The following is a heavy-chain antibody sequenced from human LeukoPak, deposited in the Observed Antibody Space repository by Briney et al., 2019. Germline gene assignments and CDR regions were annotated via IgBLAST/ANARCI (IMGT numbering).Heavy chain of an antibody. D-gene: IGHD5-24*01. CDR3: ARGLEMATMSWLDP. CDR2: INHSGST. V-gene: IGHV4-34*01. CDR1: GGSFSGYY. Sequence: SETLSLTCAVYGGSFSGYYWSWIRQPPGKGLEWIGEINHSGSTNYNPSLKSRVTISVDTSKNQFSLKLSSVTAADTAVYYCARGLEMATMSWLDPWGQGTPVTVSS. J-gene: IGHJ5*02.